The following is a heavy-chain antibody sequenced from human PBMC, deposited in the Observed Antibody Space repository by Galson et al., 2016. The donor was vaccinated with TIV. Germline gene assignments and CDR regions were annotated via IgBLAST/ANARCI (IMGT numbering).Heavy chain of an antibody. CDR3: ARDQSMIGDYYFDL. Sequence: SVKVSCKASGFNFSDYYFHWVRQAPGQGLEWMGWINPTSGGTKYGQKFQAWVTLTRDTSINTAHMEMSRLKSDDTAVYFCARDQSMIGDYYFDLWGRGTLVTVSS. V-gene: IGHV1-2*04. J-gene: IGHJ2*01. D-gene: IGHD3-16*01. CDR2: INPTSGGT. CDR1: GFNFSDYY.